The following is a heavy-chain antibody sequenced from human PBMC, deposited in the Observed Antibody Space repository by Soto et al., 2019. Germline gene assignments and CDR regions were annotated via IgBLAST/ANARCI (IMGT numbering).Heavy chain of an antibody. CDR1: GFTFSSYG. CDR2: IWYDGSNK. D-gene: IGHD2-21*01. V-gene: IGHV3-33*01. CDR3: ARDGGENWFDP. Sequence: PGGSLRLSCAASGFTFSSYGMHWVRQAPGKGLEWVAVIWYDGSNKYYADSVKGRFTVSRDNSKNTLYLQMNSLRAEDTAVYYCARDGGENWFDPWGQGTLATVPS. J-gene: IGHJ5*02.